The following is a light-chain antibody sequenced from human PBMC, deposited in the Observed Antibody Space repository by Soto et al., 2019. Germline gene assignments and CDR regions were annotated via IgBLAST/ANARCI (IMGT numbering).Light chain of an antibody. V-gene: IGKV1-9*01. CDR3: QQLSRYPLT. Sequence: DIQLTQSPSFLSASVEDRVTISCRASYDISSSLAWYQQEPGKPPKLLIYDSSTLQTGVPSRFTGSGSGRKFTLTISGLQFGDFATYYCQQLSRYPLTFGGGTKVDIK. CDR2: DSS. CDR1: YDISSS. J-gene: IGKJ4*01.